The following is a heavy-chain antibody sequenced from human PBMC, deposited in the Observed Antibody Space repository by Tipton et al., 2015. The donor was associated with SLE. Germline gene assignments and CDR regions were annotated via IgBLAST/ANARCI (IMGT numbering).Heavy chain of an antibody. Sequence: SLRLSCAASGFTFSSYGMHWVRQAPGKGLEWVAFIRYDGSNKYYADSVKGRFTISRDNSKNTLYLQMNSLRAEDTAVYYCCSDCSSTSCSHFTHFDYWGQGTLVTVSS. CDR3: CSDCSSTSCSHFTHFDY. D-gene: IGHD2-2*01. V-gene: IGHV3-30*02. CDR2: IRYDGSNK. J-gene: IGHJ4*02. CDR1: GFTFSSYG.